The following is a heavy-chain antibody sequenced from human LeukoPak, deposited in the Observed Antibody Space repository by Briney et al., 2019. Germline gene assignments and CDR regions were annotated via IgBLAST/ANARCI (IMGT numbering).Heavy chain of an antibody. Sequence: PGGSLRLSCAASGFTFSSYSMNWARQAPGKGLEWVSSISSSSSYIYYADSVKGRFTISRDNAKNSLYLQMNSLRAEDTAVYYCARAAHTIFGEPNEFDYWGQGTLVTVSS. D-gene: IGHD3-3*01. CDR2: ISSSSSYI. J-gene: IGHJ4*02. CDR1: GFTFSSYS. V-gene: IGHV3-21*01. CDR3: ARAAHTIFGEPNEFDY.